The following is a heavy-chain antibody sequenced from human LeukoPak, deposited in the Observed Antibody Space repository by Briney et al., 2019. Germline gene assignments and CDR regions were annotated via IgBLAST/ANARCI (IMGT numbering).Heavy chain of an antibody. V-gene: IGHV6-1*01. Sequence: SQTLSLTCAISGDSASSNSAAWNWIRQSPSRGLEWLGRTYYRSKWYNNYAVSVKSRITVNPDTSKNQFSLQLNSVTPEDTAVYYCARTTCSGGTCSVSFDSWGQGTPVTVSS. CDR1: GDSASSNSAA. D-gene: IGHD2-15*01. CDR2: TYYRSKWYN. J-gene: IGHJ4*02. CDR3: ARTTCSGGTCSVSFDS.